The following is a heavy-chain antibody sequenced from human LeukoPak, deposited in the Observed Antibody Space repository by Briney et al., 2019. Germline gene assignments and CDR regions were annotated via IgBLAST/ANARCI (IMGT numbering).Heavy chain of an antibody. J-gene: IGHJ3*02. CDR3: ARAVDCSGGSCYSDAFDI. CDR1: GYTFTSYT. CDR2: INPNSGGT. D-gene: IGHD2-15*01. Sequence: ASVKVSCKASGYTFTSYTLNWVRQAPGQGLEWMGWINPNSGGTNYAQKFQGRVTMTRDTSISTVYMELSSLRSEDTAVYYCARAVDCSGGSCYSDAFDIWGQGTMVTASS. V-gene: IGHV1-2*02.